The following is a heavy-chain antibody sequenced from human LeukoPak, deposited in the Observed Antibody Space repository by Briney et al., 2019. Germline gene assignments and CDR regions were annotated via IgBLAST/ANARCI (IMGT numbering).Heavy chain of an antibody. V-gene: IGHV3-7*03. CDR3: AKGLTYYYGSGSYYFDY. Sequence: GGALRLSCAASGFLFSNYWMSWVRQAPGEGLEWVANIKPDGTEKYYVDSLKGRFTISRDNAKNSMYLQMNSLRAEDTAVYYCAKGLTYYYGSGSYYFDYWGQGTLVTVSS. CDR1: GFLFSNYW. J-gene: IGHJ4*02. CDR2: IKPDGTEK. D-gene: IGHD3-10*01.